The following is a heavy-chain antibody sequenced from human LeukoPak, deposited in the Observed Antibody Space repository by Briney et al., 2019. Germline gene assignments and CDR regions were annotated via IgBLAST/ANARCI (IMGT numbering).Heavy chain of an antibody. Sequence: GGSLRLSCAASGFTFSSYWMTWVRQAPGKGLEWVANIRQDGSEKYYVDSVKGRFTISRDNPKNSLYLQMNSLRAEDTAVYYWARENTAHHDAFYILGQGKMVTVSS. CDR1: GFTFSSYW. V-gene: IGHV3-7*01. CDR2: IRQDGSEK. CDR3: ARENTAHHDAFYI. J-gene: IGHJ3*02.